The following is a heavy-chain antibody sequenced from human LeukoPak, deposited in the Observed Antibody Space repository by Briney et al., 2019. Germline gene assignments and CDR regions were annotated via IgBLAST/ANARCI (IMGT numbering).Heavy chain of an antibody. CDR2: IYHSGST. Sequence: TLSLTCTVSGGSISSGGYYWSWIRQPPGKGLEWIGYIYHSGSTYYNPSLKSRVTISVDRSKNQFSLKLSSVTAADTAVYYCASRKGVAAAGKARDYWGQGTQVTVSS. CDR1: GGSISSGGYY. J-gene: IGHJ4*02. V-gene: IGHV4-30-2*01. CDR3: ASRKGVAAAGKARDY. D-gene: IGHD6-13*01.